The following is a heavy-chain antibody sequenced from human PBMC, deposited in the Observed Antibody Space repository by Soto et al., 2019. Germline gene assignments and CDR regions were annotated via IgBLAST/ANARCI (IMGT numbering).Heavy chain of an antibody. CDR2: ISYDGSDE. CDR3: AMVVLDYFWSGSHLVGMAF. D-gene: IGHD3-3*01. Sequence: GGSLRLSCAASGFAFRTYGMHWVRQAPGKGLEWVALISYDGSDEYYADSVKGRFTISRDNSRNTLYLQMNSLRAADTAVYYCAMVVLDYFWSGSHLVGMAFWGQGTTVT. J-gene: IGHJ6*02. CDR1: GFAFRTYG. V-gene: IGHV3-30*03.